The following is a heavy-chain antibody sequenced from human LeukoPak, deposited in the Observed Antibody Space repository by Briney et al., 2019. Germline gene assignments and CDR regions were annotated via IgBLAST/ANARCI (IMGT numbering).Heavy chain of an antibody. CDR1: GGSFSGYC. CDR3: AIYGGYFDY. V-gene: IGHV4-34*01. D-gene: IGHD3-16*01. CDR2: IYHSGSN. J-gene: IGHJ4*02. Sequence: SETLSLTCAVYGGSFSGYCLSWIRQPPGKGLEWIGCIYHSGSNYYNPSLKSRVTISVDTSKNQSSLKLSSVTAVDTAVYYCAIYGGYFDYWGQGTLVTVSS.